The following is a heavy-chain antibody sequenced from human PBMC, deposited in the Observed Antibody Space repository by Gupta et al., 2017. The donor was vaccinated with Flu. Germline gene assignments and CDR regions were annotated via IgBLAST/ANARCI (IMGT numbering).Heavy chain of an antibody. CDR2: IWYDGSSK. V-gene: IGHV3-33*01. CDR3: ARDRGNLHSVPDS. Sequence: QVQLVESGGGVVQPGRSLRLSCVASGFILSNYGMHWVRQAPGKGLEGVAVIWYDGSSKYYTDSVRGRFTISRDNSKNTLYLQMNSLRAEDTALYYCARDRGNLHSVPDSWGQGTLVTVSS. CDR1: GFILSNYG. D-gene: IGHD3-3*02. J-gene: IGHJ4*02.